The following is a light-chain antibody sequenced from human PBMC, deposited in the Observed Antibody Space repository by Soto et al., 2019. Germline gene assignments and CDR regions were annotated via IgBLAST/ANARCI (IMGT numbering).Light chain of an antibody. CDR1: QSVSNNY. Sequence: EIMLTQYPGTLSLSPGERSTLSCSSSQSVSNNYLAWYQQKPGQAPRLLIYGASTRATGIPDRFSGSESGTDFTLTISRLEPEDFVVYYCQQYGASPLTFGQGTRLEI. J-gene: IGKJ5*01. CDR3: QQYGASPLT. V-gene: IGKV3-20*01. CDR2: GAS.